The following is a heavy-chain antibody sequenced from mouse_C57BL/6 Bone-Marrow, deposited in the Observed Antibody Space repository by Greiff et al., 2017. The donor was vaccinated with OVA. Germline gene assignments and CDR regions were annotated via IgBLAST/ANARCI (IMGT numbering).Heavy chain of an antibody. Sequence: QVQLQQSGPELVKPGASVKISCKASGYSFTSYYIHWVKQRPGQGLEWIGWIYPGSGNTKYNEKFKGKATLTADTSSSTAYMQLSSLTSEDSAVYYCASEGVYYDYDGFAYWGQGTLVTVSA. CDR1: GYSFTSYY. V-gene: IGHV1-66*01. J-gene: IGHJ3*01. D-gene: IGHD2-4*01. CDR3: ASEGVYYDYDGFAY. CDR2: IYPGSGNT.